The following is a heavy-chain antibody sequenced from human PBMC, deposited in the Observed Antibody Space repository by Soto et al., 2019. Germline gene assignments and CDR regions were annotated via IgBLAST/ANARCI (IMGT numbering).Heavy chain of an antibody. CDR2: ISYDGSNK. Sequence: GGSRWVAWSGWGAAFVSYARQWVSEAPSKGLEWWAVISYDGSNKYYADSVKGRFTISRDNSKNTLYLQMNSLRAEDTAVFYCARDGXGYGSSGYYSGAYFFDYWGPGT. D-gene: IGHD3-22*01. V-gene: IGHV3-30-3*01. CDR3: ARDGXGYGSSGYYSGAYFFDY. J-gene: IGHJ4*02. CDR1: GAAFVSYA.